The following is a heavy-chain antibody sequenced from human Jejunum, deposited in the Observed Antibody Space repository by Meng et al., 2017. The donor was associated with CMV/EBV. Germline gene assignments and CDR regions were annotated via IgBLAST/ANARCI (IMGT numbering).Heavy chain of an antibody. Sequence: ASGLTFSNSWMGWVRQAPGKGLEWVANIKEDGSEKYYVDSVKDRFTISRDNAKNSLYLQMNSPRAEDTAVYYCARGSGSTSWGFDPWGQGTLVTVSS. CDR3: ARGSGSTSWGFDP. V-gene: IGHV3-7*01. J-gene: IGHJ5*02. CDR2: IKEDGSEK. D-gene: IGHD2-2*01. CDR1: GLTFSNSW.